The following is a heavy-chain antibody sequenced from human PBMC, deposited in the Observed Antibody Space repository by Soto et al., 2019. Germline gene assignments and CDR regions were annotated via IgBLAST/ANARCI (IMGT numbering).Heavy chain of an antibody. Sequence: GGSLRLSCAASGFTFSSYWMHWVRQAPGKGLVWVSRINSDGSSTSYADSVKGRFTISRDNAKNTLYLQMNSLRAEDTAVYYCAREWRDPYYYYGMDVWGQGTTVTVSS. V-gene: IGHV3-74*01. CDR3: AREWRDPYYYYGMDV. J-gene: IGHJ6*02. D-gene: IGHD2-21*02. CDR1: GFTFSSYW. CDR2: INSDGSST.